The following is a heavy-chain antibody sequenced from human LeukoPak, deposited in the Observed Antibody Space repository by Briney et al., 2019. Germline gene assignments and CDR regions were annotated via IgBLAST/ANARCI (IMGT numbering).Heavy chain of an antibody. CDR1: GGSISSGGYY. Sequence: PWETLSLTCTVSGGSISSGGYYWSWIRQHPGKGLEWIGYIYYSGSTYYNPSLKSRVTISVDTSKDQFSLKLSSVTAADTAVYYCARVVTGGDNWFDPWGQGTLVTVSS. CDR3: ARVVTGGDNWFDP. D-gene: IGHD2-21*02. CDR2: IYYSGST. J-gene: IGHJ5*02. V-gene: IGHV4-31*03.